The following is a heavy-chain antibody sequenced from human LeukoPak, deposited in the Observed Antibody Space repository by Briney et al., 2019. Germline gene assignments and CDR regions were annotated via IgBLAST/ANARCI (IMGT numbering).Heavy chain of an antibody. V-gene: IGHV3-48*01. D-gene: IGHD2-8*01. J-gene: IGHJ4*02. CDR1: GFSFNTYS. CDR2: IRSDSSII. CDR3: ARVQAGKWDFDY. Sequence: GGSLRLSCAASGFSFNTYSMNWVRQAPGKGLEWVSYIRSDSSIIYYADSVKGRFTTSRDNAKNSLYLQMNSLRVEDTAVYFCARVQAGKWDFDYWGQGTLVTVSS.